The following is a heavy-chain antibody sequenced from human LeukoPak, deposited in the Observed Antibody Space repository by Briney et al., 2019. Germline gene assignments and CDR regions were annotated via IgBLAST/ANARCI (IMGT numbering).Heavy chain of an antibody. CDR2: IYTSGST. J-gene: IGHJ3*02. V-gene: IGHV4-4*07. CDR1: GGSISSYY. D-gene: IGHD2-15*01. Sequence: SETLSLTCTVSGGSISSYYWSWIRQPAGKGLEWIGRIYTSGSTNYNPSLKSRVTISVDTSKNQFSLKLTSVTAADTAVYYCAREWGRCSGGTCYSLNAFDIWGQGTMVTVSS. CDR3: AREWGRCSGGTCYSLNAFDI.